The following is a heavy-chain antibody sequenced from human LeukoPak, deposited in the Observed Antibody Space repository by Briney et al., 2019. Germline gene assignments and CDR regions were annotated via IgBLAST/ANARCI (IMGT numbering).Heavy chain of an antibody. V-gene: IGHV3-74*01. D-gene: IGHD5-18*01. J-gene: IGHJ3*02. CDR2: SNSDGSST. Sequence: GRSLRLSCAASGFTFSSYWMHWVRQAPGKGLVWVSRSNSDGSSTTYADSVKGRFTISRDNAKNTLYLQMNSLRAEDTAVYYCARDKGIKRSFDIWGQGTLVTVYS. CDR1: GFTFSSYW. CDR3: ARDKGIKRSFDI.